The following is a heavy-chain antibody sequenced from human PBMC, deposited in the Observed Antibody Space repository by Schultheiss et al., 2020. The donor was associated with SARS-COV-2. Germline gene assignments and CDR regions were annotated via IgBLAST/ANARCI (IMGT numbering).Heavy chain of an antibody. V-gene: IGHV4-39*01. CDR3: ARGLGRLPSGGY. CDR1: GGSISSSSYY. CDR2: IYTSGST. J-gene: IGHJ4*02. Sequence: SETLSLTCTVSGGSISSSSYYWGWIRQPPGKGLEWIGRIYTSGSTNYNPSLKSRVTISVDTSKNQFSLKLSSVTAADTAVYYCARGLGRLPSGGYWGQGTLVTVSS.